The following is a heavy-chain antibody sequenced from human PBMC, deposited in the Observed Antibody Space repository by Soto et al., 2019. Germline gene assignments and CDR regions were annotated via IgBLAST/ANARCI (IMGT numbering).Heavy chain of an antibody. J-gene: IGHJ4*02. CDR3: ATLRSDLGLSGNYVQDFGS. D-gene: IGHD3-10*01. V-gene: IGHV1-24*01. CDR2: LDPQDANT. CDR1: GYTPAELS. Sequence: DSVQVSCSVYGYTPAELSIHWVRQAPGNGLESMGGLDPQDANTIYTQKFQGSVTMTEDTTNDTAYMELSNLRSADKTVKTSATLRSDLGLSGNYVQDFGSWGQGTLVT.